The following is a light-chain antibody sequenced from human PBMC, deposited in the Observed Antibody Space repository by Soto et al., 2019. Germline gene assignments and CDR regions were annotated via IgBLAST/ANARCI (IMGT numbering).Light chain of an antibody. CDR1: QSVSSSY. CDR3: QQYGSSPLS. Sequence: EIVLTQSPGTLSLSPGERATLSCRASQSVSSSYLAWYQQKPGQAPRLLIYGASSRATGIPDRFSGSGSGTDFTLIISRLEPEDSAMYYCQQYGSSPLSFGPGTKVDIK. CDR2: GAS. J-gene: IGKJ3*01. V-gene: IGKV3-20*01.